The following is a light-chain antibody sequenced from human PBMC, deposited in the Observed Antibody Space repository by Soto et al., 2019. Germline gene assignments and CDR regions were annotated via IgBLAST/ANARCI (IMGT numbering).Light chain of an antibody. CDR3: QSYDSSLSGPYVG. Sequence: QSVLTQPPSVSGAPVQRVTISCTGSSSNIGAGYDVHWYQQLPGTAPKLLIYGNSNRPSGVPDRFSGSKSGTSASLAITGLQAEDEADYYCQSYDSSLSGPYVGFGGGTQLTVL. V-gene: IGLV1-40*01. CDR2: GNS. J-gene: IGLJ2*01. CDR1: SSNIGAGYD.